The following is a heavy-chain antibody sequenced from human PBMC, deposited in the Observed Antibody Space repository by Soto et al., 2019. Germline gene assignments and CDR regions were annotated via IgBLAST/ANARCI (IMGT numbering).Heavy chain of an antibody. CDR2: ISSSGTII. CDR1: GFSFRNYE. Sequence: VESGGGVVQPGGSLRLSCEASGFSFRNYEMNWVRQAPGKGLEWVSMISSSGTIIYHADSVKGRFTISRDNAKHSVFLQMNSLRADDTGLYYCAKDKVGDFWSGRYYYGMDVWGQGTTVTVSS. CDR3: AKDKVGDFWSGRYYYGMDV. J-gene: IGHJ6*02. V-gene: IGHV3-48*03. D-gene: IGHD3-3*01.